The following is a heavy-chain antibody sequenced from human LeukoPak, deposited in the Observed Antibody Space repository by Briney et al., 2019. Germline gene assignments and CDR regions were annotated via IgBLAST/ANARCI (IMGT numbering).Heavy chain of an antibody. D-gene: IGHD6-6*01. CDR3: ASGAYSSSPYFDY. CDR1: GYSISSGCY. CDR2: IYHSGST. J-gene: IGHJ4*02. Sequence: SETLSLTCTVSGYSISSGCYWGWIRQPPGKGLEWIGSIYHSGSTYYNPSLKSRVTISVDTSKNQFSLKLSSVTAADTAVYYCASGAYSSSPYFDYWGQGTLVTVSS. V-gene: IGHV4-38-2*02.